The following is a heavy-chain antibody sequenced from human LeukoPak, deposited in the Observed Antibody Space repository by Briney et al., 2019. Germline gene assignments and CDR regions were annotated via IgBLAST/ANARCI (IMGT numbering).Heavy chain of an antibody. D-gene: IGHD3-16*01. CDR3: AKGGDYGDY. Sequence: ASVKVSCKASGYTFTSYGISWVRQGPGQGLGWKGWISAYNGNTNYAQKLQGRVTMTTDTSTSTAYMELRSVRSDDTALYSSAKGGDYGDYWGQGTLVTVSS. J-gene: IGHJ4*02. V-gene: IGHV1-18*01. CDR2: ISAYNGNT. CDR1: GYTFTSYG.